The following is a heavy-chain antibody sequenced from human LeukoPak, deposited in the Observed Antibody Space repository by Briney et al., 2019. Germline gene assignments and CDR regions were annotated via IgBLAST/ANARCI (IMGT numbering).Heavy chain of an antibody. V-gene: IGHV4-39*01. CDR3: ARRVIAAAGTLDY. CDR2: IYYSGST. Sequence: PSETLSLTCTVSGRLNSIRSYHWGWIRQPPGKGLEWIGSIYYSGSTYYNPSLKSRVTISVDTYKNQFPLKLHSVPDADMSVYYCARRVIAAAGTLDYWGQGTLVTVSS. J-gene: IGHJ4*02. D-gene: IGHD6-13*01. CDR1: GRLNSIRSYH.